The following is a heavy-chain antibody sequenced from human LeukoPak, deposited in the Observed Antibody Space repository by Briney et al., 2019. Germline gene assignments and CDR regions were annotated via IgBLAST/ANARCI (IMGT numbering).Heavy chain of an antibody. D-gene: IGHD6-13*01. CDR1: GGSFSGYY. V-gene: IGHV4-34*01. Sequence: SETLSLTCAVYGGSFSGYYWSWIRQPPGKGLEWIGEINHSGSTNYNPSLKSRVIISVDTSKNQFSLKLSSVTAADTAVYYCARGRDSSSWYDGFDYWGQGTLVTVSS. J-gene: IGHJ4*02. CDR2: INHSGST. CDR3: ARGRDSSSWYDGFDY.